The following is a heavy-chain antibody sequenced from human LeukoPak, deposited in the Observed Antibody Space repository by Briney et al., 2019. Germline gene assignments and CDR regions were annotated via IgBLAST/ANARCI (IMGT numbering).Heavy chain of an antibody. Sequence: GGSLRLSCQASGFTFYMYAMSWVRQAPGKGLEWVQVFGGLAGCTFYPDSVKGRSTISRDNSKNVLNLRMNSLTAEDTAIYYCAKDRPNFHENSGHYYRRDGDSWGQGTLVTVSS. V-gene: IGHV3-23*01. J-gene: IGHJ5*01. CDR1: GFTFYMYA. D-gene: IGHD3-22*01. CDR2: FGGLAGCT. CDR3: AKDRPNFHENSGHYYRRDGDS.